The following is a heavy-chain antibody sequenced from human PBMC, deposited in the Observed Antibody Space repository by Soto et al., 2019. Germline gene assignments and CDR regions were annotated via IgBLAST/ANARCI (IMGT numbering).Heavy chain of an antibody. CDR2: ISGYNGNT. D-gene: IGHD3-22*01. V-gene: IGHV1-18*04. CDR3: TRNGEYQYDSSGNYYNHYGMDV. J-gene: IGHJ6*02. Sequence: QVQLVESGAEVKKPGASVKVSCKASGYTFTNYGISWVRQAPGQGLEWMGRISGYNGNTKYAQKFQGRVTMTTDTPTKTAHQRHSSLRYDDTAVYYSTRNGEYQYDSSGNYYNHYGMDVWGQGTTVTV. CDR1: GYTFTNYG.